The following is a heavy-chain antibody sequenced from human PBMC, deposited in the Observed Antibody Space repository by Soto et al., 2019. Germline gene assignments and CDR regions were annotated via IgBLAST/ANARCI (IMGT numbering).Heavy chain of an antibody. CDR1: GFTFSSYA. V-gene: IGHV3-23*01. CDR3: AKSRGSGSYFNPSDAFDF. Sequence: EVQLLDSGGGLVQPGGSLRLSCAASGFTFSSYAMSWVRQAPGKGLEWVASISCSGGGTYYADSVKGRFTISRDNSKNTLSLQMNSLRAEDTAVYYCAKSRGSGSYFNPSDAFDFWGQGTMVTVSS. J-gene: IGHJ3*01. CDR2: ISCSGGGT. D-gene: IGHD3-10*01.